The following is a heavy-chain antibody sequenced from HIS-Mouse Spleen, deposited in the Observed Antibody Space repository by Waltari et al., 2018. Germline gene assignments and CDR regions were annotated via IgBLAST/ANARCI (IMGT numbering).Heavy chain of an antibody. V-gene: IGHV1-2*02. Sequence: QVQLVQSGAEVKKPGASVKVSCKASGYTFTGYYMHWVRQAPGQGLEWKGWVNPNSGGTNYAQKCQGRVTMTRDTSISTAYMELSRLRSDDTAVYYCARYSSGWRFDYWGQGTLVTVSS. CDR3: ARYSSGWRFDY. CDR2: VNPNSGGT. J-gene: IGHJ4*02. D-gene: IGHD6-19*01. CDR1: GYTFTGYY.